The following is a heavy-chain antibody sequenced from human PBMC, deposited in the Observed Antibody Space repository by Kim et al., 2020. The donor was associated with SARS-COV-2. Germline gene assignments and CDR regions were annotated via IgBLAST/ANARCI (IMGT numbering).Heavy chain of an antibody. J-gene: IGHJ5*02. V-gene: IGHV4-61*02. CDR2: IYTSGST. Sequence: SETLSLTCTVSGGSISSGSYYWSWIRQPAGKGLEWIGRIYTSGSTNYNPSLKSRVTISVDTSKNQFSLKLSSVTAADTAVYYCARDRSGYDILTGYYKGWFDPWGQGTLVTVSS. CDR3: ARDRSGYDILTGYYKGWFDP. D-gene: IGHD3-9*01. CDR1: GGSISSGSYY.